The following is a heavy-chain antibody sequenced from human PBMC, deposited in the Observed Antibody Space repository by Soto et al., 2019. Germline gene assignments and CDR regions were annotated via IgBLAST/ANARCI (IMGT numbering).Heavy chain of an antibody. D-gene: IGHD5-18*01. CDR1: GFTFRSYG. J-gene: IGHJ4*02. Sequence: QVQLVESGGGVVQPGRSLRLSCTVSGFTFRSYGMHWVRQAPGTGLEWVAGISYDGSNEDYADSVKGRFTISRENSKNTLYLQMNSLRGEDTALYYCAKGLSVIQPWLMDAYWGQGTLVTVSS. CDR2: ISYDGSNE. V-gene: IGHV3-30*18. CDR3: AKGLSVIQPWLMDAY.